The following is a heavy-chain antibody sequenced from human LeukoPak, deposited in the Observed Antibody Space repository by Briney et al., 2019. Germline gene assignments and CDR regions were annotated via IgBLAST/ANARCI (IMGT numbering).Heavy chain of an antibody. D-gene: IGHD6-13*01. CDR1: GGTFSSYA. J-gene: IGHJ6*02. CDR3: ATIAAAGTPNYYYYGMDV. V-gene: IGHV1-69*04. Sequence: SVKVSCKASGGTFSSYAISWVRQAPGQGLEWMGRIIPILGIANYAQKFQGRVTITADKSTSTANMELSSLRSEDTAVYYCATIAAAGTPNYYYYGMDVWGQGTTVTVSS. CDR2: IIPILGIA.